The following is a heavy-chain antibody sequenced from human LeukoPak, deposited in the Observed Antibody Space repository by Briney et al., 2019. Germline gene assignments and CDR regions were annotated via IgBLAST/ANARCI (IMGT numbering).Heavy chain of an antibody. J-gene: IGHJ4*02. CDR2: INPSGGST. D-gene: IGHD5-24*01. Sequence: ASVKVSCKASGYTFTSYYMHWVRQAPGQGLEWMGIINPSGGSTSYAQKFQGRVTMTRDTSTSTVYMELSSLRSEDTAVCYCAREDVGEMATIYWGQGTLVTVSS. CDR3: AREDVGEMATIY. V-gene: IGHV1-46*01. CDR1: GYTFTSYY.